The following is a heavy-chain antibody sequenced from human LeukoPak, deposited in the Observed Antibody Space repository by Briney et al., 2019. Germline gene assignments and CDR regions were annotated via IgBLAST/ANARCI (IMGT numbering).Heavy chain of an antibody. D-gene: IGHD3-22*01. J-gene: IGHJ3*02. CDR1: GGSFSSGDYY. V-gene: IGHV4-30-4*01. CDR3: ARGSYYYDSSGPAGVAFDI. CDR2: IYYSGST. Sequence: SQTLSLTCTVSGGSFSSGDYYWSWIRQPPGKGLEWIGYIYYSGSTYYNPSLKSRVTISVDTSKNQFSLKLSSVTAADTAVYYCARGSYYYDSSGPAGVAFDIWGQGTMVTVSS.